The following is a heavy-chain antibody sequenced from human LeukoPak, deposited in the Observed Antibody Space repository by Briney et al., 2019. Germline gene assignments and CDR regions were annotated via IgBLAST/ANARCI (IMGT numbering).Heavy chain of an antibody. Sequence: GGSLKLSCAASGFTFSSYWIHWVRQAPGKGLVWVSRINSDGSSTSYADSVKGRFTTSRDNAKNTVYLQMNSLRVEDTAVYYCVVPGSPFDYGGQGTLVTVSS. CDR2: INSDGSST. J-gene: IGHJ4*02. CDR1: GFTFSSYW. D-gene: IGHD1-26*01. V-gene: IGHV3-74*01. CDR3: VVPGSPFDY.